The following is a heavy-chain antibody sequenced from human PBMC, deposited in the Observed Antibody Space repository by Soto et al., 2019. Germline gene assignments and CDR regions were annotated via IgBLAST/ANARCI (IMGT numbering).Heavy chain of an antibody. Sequence: QVQLQQWGAGLLKPSETLSLTCAVYGGSFSGYYWSWIRQPPGKGLEWIGEINHSGSTNYNPSLKSRVTISVDTSKNQFSLKLSSVTAADTAVYYCARAYYYGSGSYLLRSSFDIWGQGTMVTVSS. CDR3: ARAYYYGSGSYLLRSSFDI. D-gene: IGHD3-10*01. CDR1: GGSFSGYY. J-gene: IGHJ3*02. V-gene: IGHV4-34*01. CDR2: INHSGST.